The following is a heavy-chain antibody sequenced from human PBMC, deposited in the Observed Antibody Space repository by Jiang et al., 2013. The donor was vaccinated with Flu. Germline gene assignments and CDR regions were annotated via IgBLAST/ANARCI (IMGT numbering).Heavy chain of an antibody. CDR3: ARRRSWELFFDS. D-gene: IGHD6-13*01. CDR1: GDSFTNYW. CDR2: IYAGDSDT. Sequence: VQLVESGAEVKKPGESLKISCKGSGDSFTNYWIGWVRQMPGKGLQLVGLIYAGDSDTRYNSSLRGQVTISVDKSISTAYLQWSSLKASDTAIYYCARRRSWELFFDSWGQG. J-gene: IGHJ4*02. V-gene: IGHV5-51*01.